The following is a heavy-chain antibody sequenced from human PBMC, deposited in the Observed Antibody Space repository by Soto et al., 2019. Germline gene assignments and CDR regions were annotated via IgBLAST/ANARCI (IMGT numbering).Heavy chain of an antibody. J-gene: IGHJ4*02. Sequence: EVQLVESGGGLVKPGGSLRLSCAASGFTFTNARMNWVRQAPGKGLESIGRIKSKTDGGTTDYTAPVKGRFIISRDDSKNTLFLQMSSLQIEDTAVYYCVTDRLVWGQGTLVTVFS. D-gene: IGHD2-2*01. CDR3: VTDRLV. V-gene: IGHV3-15*01. CDR2: IKSKTDGGTT. CDR1: GFTFTNAR.